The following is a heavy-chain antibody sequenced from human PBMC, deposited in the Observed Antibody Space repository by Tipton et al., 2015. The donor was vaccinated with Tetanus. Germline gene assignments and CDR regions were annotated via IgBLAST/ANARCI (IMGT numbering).Heavy chain of an antibody. Sequence: TLSLTCNVTGALLTTGGYSRGSIRQPAGHGLEWIGHIYQTGITYFYPSLRSRHTMSFKMSKNQFSLKLTSVTVADTAVDYCVRGRGLGAYSYGFEYWGRGALVTVSS. CDR1: GALLTTGGYS. CDR3: VRGRGLGAYSYGFEY. J-gene: IGHJ4*02. V-gene: IGHV4-30-2*01. D-gene: IGHD5-18*01. CDR2: IYQTGIT.